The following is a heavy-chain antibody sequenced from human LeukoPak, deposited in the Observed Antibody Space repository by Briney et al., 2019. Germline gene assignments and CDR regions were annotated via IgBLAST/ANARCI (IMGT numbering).Heavy chain of an antibody. CDR2: INSNGGDT. Sequence: ASVKVSCQTSGYIFTDYYIHWVRQAPGQGPEWMGRINSNGGDTMYAQNFLDRVTMTSDTSVDTAYMELNRLTSDDTAVYYCARDLSSTAHWELDYWGQGTLVTVSS. J-gene: IGHJ4*02. V-gene: IGHV1-2*06. D-gene: IGHD1-26*01. CDR1: GYIFTDYY. CDR3: ARDLSSTAHWELDY.